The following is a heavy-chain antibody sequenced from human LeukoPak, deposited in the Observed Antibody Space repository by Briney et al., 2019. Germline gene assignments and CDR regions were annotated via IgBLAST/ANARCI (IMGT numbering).Heavy chain of an antibody. J-gene: IGHJ4*02. CDR2: IYHSGST. V-gene: IGHV4-38-2*01. D-gene: IGHD2-2*01. CDR1: GYSISSGYY. CDR3: ARQAEYCSSTSCYRGGYYFDY. Sequence: LETLSLTCAVSGYSISSGYYWGWIRQPPGKGLEWIGSIYHSGSTYYNPSLKSRVTISVDTSKNQFSLKLSSVTAADTAVYYCARQAEYCSSTSCYRGGYYFDYWGQGTLVTVSS.